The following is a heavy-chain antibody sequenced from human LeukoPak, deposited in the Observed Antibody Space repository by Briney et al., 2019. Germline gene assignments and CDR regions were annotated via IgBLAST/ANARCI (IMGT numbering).Heavy chain of an antibody. V-gene: IGHV4-34*01. Sequence: KASETLSLTCAVYSESFSTYYWNWIRQPPGKGLEWIGEINHSGSTTYNPSLKSRVTISVDMSKNQFSLKLSSVTAADTAVYYCARVPAGGSYPVYYYYYYMDVWGKGTTVTVSS. CDR2: INHSGST. D-gene: IGHD1-26*01. CDR3: ARVPAGGSYPVYYYYYYMDV. J-gene: IGHJ6*03. CDR1: SESFSTYY.